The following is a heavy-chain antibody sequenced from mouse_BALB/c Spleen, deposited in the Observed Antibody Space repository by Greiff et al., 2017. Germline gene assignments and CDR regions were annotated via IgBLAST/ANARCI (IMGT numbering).Heavy chain of an antibody. CDR1: GFTFSSYA. D-gene: IGHD3-1*01. CDR3: AVGGAGYFAY. V-gene: IGHV5-9-4*01. J-gene: IGHJ3*01. CDR2: ISSGGSYT. Sequence: EVKLMESGGGLVKPGGSLKLSCAASGFTFSSYAMSWVRQSPEKRLEWVAEISSGGSYTYYPDTVTGRFTISRDNAKNTLYLEMSSLRSEDTAMYYCAVGGAGYFAYWGQGTRVTVSA.